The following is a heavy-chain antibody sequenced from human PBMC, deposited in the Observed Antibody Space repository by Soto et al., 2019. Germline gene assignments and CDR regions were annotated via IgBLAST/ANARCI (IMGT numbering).Heavy chain of an antibody. CDR1: AFSLSTGGVG. J-gene: IGHJ6*02. V-gene: IGHV2-5*02. CDR2: IYWDDDK. D-gene: IGHD2-21*02. CDR3: IQSRCGGDCLQSYASYYYYGMDV. Sequence: QITLKESGPTLVKPTQTLTLTCTFSAFSLSTGGVGVGWIRHPPGKALEWLALIYWDDDKRYSPSLRSRLTITKDTSKNQVVLTMTNMDTVDTATYYCIQSRCGGDCLQSYASYYYYGMDVWGQGTTVTVSS.